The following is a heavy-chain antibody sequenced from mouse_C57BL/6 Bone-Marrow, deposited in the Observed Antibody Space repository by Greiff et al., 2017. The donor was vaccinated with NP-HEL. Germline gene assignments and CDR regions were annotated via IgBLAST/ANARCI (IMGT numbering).Heavy chain of an antibody. CDR2: INPSSGYT. Sequence: VQLQQSGAELAKPGASVKLSCKASGYTFTSYWMHWVKQRPGQGLEWIGYINPSSGYTKYNQKFKDKATLTADKSSSTAYMQLSSLTYEDSAVYYCATIYYDYDGDDWGQGTTLTVSS. V-gene: IGHV1-7*01. CDR3: ATIYYDYDGDD. CDR1: GYTFTSYW. J-gene: IGHJ2*01. D-gene: IGHD2-4*01.